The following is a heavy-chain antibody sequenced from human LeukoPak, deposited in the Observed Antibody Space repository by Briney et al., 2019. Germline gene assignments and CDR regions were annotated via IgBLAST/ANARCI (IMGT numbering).Heavy chain of an antibody. CDR2: IYHSGST. CDR1: GGSISSSNW. CDR3: ARGLYDSSGYYLSPHGMDV. J-gene: IGHJ6*02. D-gene: IGHD3-22*01. Sequence: SGTLSLTCAVSGGSISSSNWWSWVRQPPGKGLEWIGEIYHSGSTNYNPSLKSRVTISVDKSKNQFSLKLSSVTAAGTAVYYCARGLYDSSGYYLSPHGMDVWGQGTTVTVSS. V-gene: IGHV4-4*02.